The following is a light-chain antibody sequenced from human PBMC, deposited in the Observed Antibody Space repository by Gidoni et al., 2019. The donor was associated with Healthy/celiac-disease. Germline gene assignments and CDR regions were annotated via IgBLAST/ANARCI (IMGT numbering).Light chain of an antibody. CDR3: QQYYSTPLT. V-gene: IGKV4-1*01. CDR1: QSVLYSSNNKNY. Sequence: IVMTQSPDSLAVSLGERATINCKSSQSVLYSSNNKNYLAWYQQKPGQPPKLLIYWASTRDSGVPDRFSGSGSGTDFTLTISSLQAEDVAVYYCQQYYSTPLTFGVGTKVEIK. J-gene: IGKJ4*01. CDR2: WAS.